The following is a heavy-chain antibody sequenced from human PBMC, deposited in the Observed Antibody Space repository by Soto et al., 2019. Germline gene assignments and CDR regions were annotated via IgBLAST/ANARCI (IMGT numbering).Heavy chain of an antibody. CDR1: GFTFTSYW. CDR2: IKPDGSEK. V-gene: IGHV3-7*04. J-gene: IGHJ3*02. CDR3: ARGDYYDTSGPFSDAFDI. D-gene: IGHD3-22*01. Sequence: GGSLRLSCAASGFTFTSYWMSWVRQAPGKGLEWVANIKPDGSEKWYVDSVKGRFTISRDNAKNSLYLQMNSLRAEDTAVYYCARGDYYDTSGPFSDAFDIWGQGTMVTVSS.